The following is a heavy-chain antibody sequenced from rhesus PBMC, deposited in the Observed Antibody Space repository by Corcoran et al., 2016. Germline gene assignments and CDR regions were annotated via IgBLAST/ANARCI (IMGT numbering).Heavy chain of an antibody. CDR2: VDHEDGEA. CDR1: GYPFPDHY. D-gene: IGHD4-29*01. CDR3: ARSLYGSNFYYGLGS. J-gene: IGHJ6*01. Sequence: EVQLVQSGAEVKKPGASVKISCKASGYPFPDHYLHRVRPAPGKGLGWMGRVDHEDGEADYAQKFQDRVTITADMSTDTDYMELSSLRSEDTAVYYCARSLYGSNFYYGLGSWGQGVVVTVSS. V-gene: IGHV1-111*02.